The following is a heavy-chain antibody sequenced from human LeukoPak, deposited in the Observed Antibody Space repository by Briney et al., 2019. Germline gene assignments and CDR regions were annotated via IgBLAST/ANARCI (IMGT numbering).Heavy chain of an antibody. CDR1: GYTFISYG. V-gene: IGHV1-18*01. CDR2: ISVYNGNT. CDR3: AKNKTIDGMDV. D-gene: IGHD1-7*01. Sequence: ASVMVSCKASGYTFISYGISWVRQAPGQGLEWMGWISVYNGNTNYAQNLQGRVTMTTDTYTSTAYMELRSLRSDDTAVYYCAKNKTIDGMDVWGQGTTVTVSS. J-gene: IGHJ6*02.